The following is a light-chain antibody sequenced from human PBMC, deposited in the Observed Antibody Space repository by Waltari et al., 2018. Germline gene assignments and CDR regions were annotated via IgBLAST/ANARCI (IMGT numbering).Light chain of an antibody. Sequence: QLVLTQSPSASASLGAPVKLTCTLSSGHSLTVIAWHTQQPERGPRYLMKVNSDGSHSKGDEIPDRFSGSSSGAERYLTISSLQSEDEADYYCETGGHGTWVFGGGTKLTVL. J-gene: IGLJ3*02. CDR3: ETGGHGTWV. V-gene: IGLV4-69*01. CDR1: SGHSLTV. CDR2: VNSDGSH.